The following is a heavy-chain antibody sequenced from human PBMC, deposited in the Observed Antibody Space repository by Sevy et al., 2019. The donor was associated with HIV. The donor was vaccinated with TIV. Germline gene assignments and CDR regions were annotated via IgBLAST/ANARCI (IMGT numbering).Heavy chain of an antibody. J-gene: IGHJ3*02. CDR2: FDPEDGET. CDR1: GYTLTELS. D-gene: IGHD1-26*01. V-gene: IGHV1-24*01. CDR3: ANQAGYYVTDGCVSRAFDI. Sequence: ASVKVSCKVSGYTLTELSMHWVRQAPGKGLEWMGGFDPEDGETIYAQKFQGRVTMTEDTSTDTAYMELSSLRSEDTAGYYCANQAGYYVTDGCVSRAFDIWGQGTMVTVSS.